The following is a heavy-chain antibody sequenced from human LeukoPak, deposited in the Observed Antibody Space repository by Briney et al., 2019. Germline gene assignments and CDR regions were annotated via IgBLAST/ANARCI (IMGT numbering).Heavy chain of an antibody. CDR2: ISSSSSTI. V-gene: IGHV3-48*01. J-gene: IGHJ4*02. Sequence: GGSLRLSCAASGFTFSSYSMNWVRQAPGKGLVWVSYISSSSSTIYYADSVKGRFTISRDNAKNSLYLQMNSLRAEDTAVYYCARDPYCSSTSCYSPAYWGQGTLVTVSS. CDR3: ARDPYCSSTSCYSPAY. D-gene: IGHD2-2*01. CDR1: GFTFSSYS.